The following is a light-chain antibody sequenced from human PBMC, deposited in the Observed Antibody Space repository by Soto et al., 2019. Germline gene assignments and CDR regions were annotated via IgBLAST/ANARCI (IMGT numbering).Light chain of an antibody. J-gene: IGKJ1*01. CDR2: AAS. CDR1: QSISSY. Sequence: DIQMTQSPSSLSASVGDRVTITCRASQSISSYLNWYQQKPGKAPKLLIYAASSLQSGVPSRFSGSGSGTDFTLTISSLQPEDFATYYCQQSYSPRTFGQGRKVEIK. CDR3: QQSYSPRT. V-gene: IGKV1-39*01.